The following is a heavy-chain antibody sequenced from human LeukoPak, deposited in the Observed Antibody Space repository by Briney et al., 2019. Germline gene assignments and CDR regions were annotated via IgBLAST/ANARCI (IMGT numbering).Heavy chain of an antibody. J-gene: IGHJ6*03. CDR3: ARDYGLDYMDV. CDR1: GYIFTSYY. CDR2: INPSGGGT. D-gene: IGHD3-10*01. Sequence: ASVKVSCKASGYIFTSYYMHWVRQAPGQGLEWMGIINPSGGGTTYAQRFQGRVAMTWDTSTSTVYMELSSLRSEDTAVYYCARDYGLDYMDVWGKGTTVTVSS. V-gene: IGHV1-46*01.